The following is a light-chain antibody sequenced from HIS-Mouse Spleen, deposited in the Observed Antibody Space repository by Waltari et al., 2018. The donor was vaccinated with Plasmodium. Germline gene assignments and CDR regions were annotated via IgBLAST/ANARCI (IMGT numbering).Light chain of an antibody. V-gene: IGLV2-23*01. J-gene: IGLJ3*02. CDR2: EGS. CDR1: SSDVGSYNL. CDR3: CSYAGSSTWV. Sequence: QSALTQPASVSGSPGQSITISCTGTSSDVGSYNLVSWYQQHPGKAPKLMIYEGSKRPSVVSHRVSGSKSGNTASLTISGLQAEDEADYYCCSYAGSSTWVFGGGTKLTVL.